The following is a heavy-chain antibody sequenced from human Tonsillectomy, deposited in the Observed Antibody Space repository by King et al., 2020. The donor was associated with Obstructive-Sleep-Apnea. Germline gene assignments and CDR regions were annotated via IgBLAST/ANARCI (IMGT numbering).Heavy chain of an antibody. D-gene: IGHD2-2*01. Sequence: VQLQQWGAGLLKPSETLSLTCAVYGGSFSGYYWSWIRQPPGKGLEWIGEINHSGSTNYNPSLKSRVTISVDTSKNQFSLKLSSVTAADTAVYYCARVEVYCSSTSCYYYYGMDVWGQGTTVTVSS. J-gene: IGHJ6*02. V-gene: IGHV4-34*01. CDR1: GGSFSGYY. CDR3: ARVEVYCSSTSCYYYYGMDV. CDR2: INHSGST.